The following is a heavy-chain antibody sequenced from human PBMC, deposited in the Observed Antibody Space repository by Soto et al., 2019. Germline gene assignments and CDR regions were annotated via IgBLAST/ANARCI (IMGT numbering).Heavy chain of an antibody. CDR1: GFTFRSYA. CDR3: AKDQDDYIWGSYDY. V-gene: IGHV3-23*01. J-gene: IGHJ4*02. CDR2: ISGSGGRT. D-gene: IGHD3-16*01. Sequence: EVHLLESGGGLVQPGGSLRLSCTASGFTFRSYAMTWVRQAPGKGLEWVSAISGSGGRTYYADSVKGRFTISRDNSKNTLYLQMNSLRAEETAVYYCAKDQDDYIWGSYDYWGPGTLVTVSS.